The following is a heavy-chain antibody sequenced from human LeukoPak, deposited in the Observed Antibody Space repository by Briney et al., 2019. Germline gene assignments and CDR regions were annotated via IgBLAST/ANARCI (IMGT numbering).Heavy chain of an antibody. CDR3: VRDRSYGMDV. V-gene: IGHV3-74*01. J-gene: IGHJ6*02. Sequence: GGSLRLSCAASGFTFSSSWMHWVRQAPGTGLVWVSHIKSDESITSYADSVKGRFTISRDNAKNTLYLQMNSLRAEDTAVYDCVRDRSYGMDVWGQGTTVTVSS. CDR1: GFTFSSSW. CDR2: IKSDESIT.